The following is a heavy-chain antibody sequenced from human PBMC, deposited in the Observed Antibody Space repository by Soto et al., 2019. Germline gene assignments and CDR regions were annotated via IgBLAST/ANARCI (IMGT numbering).Heavy chain of an antibody. V-gene: IGHV4-30-4*01. D-gene: IGHD3-22*01. CDR3: ARATYLHSYDSRGHTVGKWLDQ. CDR1: VGSIISGYYY. CDR2: IYYSGST. Sequence: SETLSLTCTFSVGSIISGYYYLSFIRQPPWNCLDWTGYIYYSGSTYYNPSLKIRVTISVDTSKNQFYLKLSSVTAADTAVYYCARATYLHSYDSRGHTVGKWLDQCGKGTLVSVS. J-gene: IGHJ5*02.